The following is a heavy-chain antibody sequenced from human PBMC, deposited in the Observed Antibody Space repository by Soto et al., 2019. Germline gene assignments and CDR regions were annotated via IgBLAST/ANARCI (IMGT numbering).Heavy chain of an antibody. D-gene: IGHD3-3*01. CDR2: IYYSGST. J-gene: IGHJ6*02. V-gene: IGHV4-61*01. CDR3: AGGSITIFGVVIYYYYGMDV. CDR1: GGSVSSGSYY. Sequence: ETLSLTCTVSGGSVSSGSYYWSWIRQPPGKGLEWIGYIYYSGSTNYNPSLKSRVTISVDTSKNQFSLKLSSVTAADTAVYYCAGGSITIFGVVIYYYYGMDVWGQGTTVTVSS.